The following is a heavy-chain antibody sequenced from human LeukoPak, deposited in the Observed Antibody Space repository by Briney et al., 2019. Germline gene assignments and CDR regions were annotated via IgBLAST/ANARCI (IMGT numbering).Heavy chain of an antibody. CDR3: ARGHCSGGSCYDY. D-gene: IGHD2-15*01. J-gene: IGHJ4*02. V-gene: IGHV4-59*01. CDR1: GGSISSYY. CDR2: IYYSGST. Sequence: SETLSLTCTVSGGSISSYYWSWIRQPPGKGLDWIGYIYYSGSTNYNPSLKSRVTISVDTSKNQFSLKLSSVTAADTAVYYCARGHCSGGSCYDYWGQGTLVTVSS.